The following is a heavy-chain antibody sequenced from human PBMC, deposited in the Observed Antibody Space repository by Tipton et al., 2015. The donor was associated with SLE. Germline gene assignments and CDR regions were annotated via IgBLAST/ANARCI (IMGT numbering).Heavy chain of an antibody. V-gene: IGHV4-61*02. CDR1: GSSIISGTDY. Sequence: TLSLTCIVSGSSIISGTDYWTWIRQPAGKGLEWIGRISSNGFTNYNQFLKSRVTFLVDTSKNHFSLKLSSVTAADTAVYYCARHDTNYGRNWFDPWGQGTLVTVSS. J-gene: IGHJ5*02. D-gene: IGHD2-8*01. CDR3: ARHDTNYGRNWFDP. CDR2: ISSNGFT.